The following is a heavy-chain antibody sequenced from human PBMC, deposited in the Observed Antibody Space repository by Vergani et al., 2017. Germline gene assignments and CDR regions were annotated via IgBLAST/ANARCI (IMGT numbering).Heavy chain of an antibody. D-gene: IGHD3-3*01. Sequence: QVQLQESGPGLVKPSETLSLTCTVSGGSISSYYWSWIRQPPGKGLEWIGYIYYSGSTNYNPSLKSRVTISVDTSKNQFSLKLSSVPAADTAVYYCARIYDFWSGFDYYYYMDVWGKGTTVTVSS. V-gene: IGHV4-59*01. CDR3: ARIYDFWSGFDYYYYMDV. CDR1: GGSISSYY. J-gene: IGHJ6*03. CDR2: IYYSGST.